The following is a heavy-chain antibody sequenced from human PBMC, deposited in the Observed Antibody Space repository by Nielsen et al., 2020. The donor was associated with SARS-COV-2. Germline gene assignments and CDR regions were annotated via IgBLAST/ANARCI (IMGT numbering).Heavy chain of an antibody. D-gene: IGHD3-10*01. CDR3: ARGRRKSYGSGSYYNVGYFDY. CDR2: ISASSNYT. J-gene: IGHJ4*02. Sequence: RQAPGKGLEWLSYISASSNYTNYADSVKGRFTISRDNAKNSLYLQMNSLRAEDTAVYYCARGRRKSYGSGSYYNVGYFDYWGQGTLVTVSS. V-gene: IGHV3-11*06.